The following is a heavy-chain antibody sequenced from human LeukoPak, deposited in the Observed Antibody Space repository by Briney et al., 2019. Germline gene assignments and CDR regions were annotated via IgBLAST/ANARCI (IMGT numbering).Heavy chain of an antibody. D-gene: IGHD6-13*01. CDR3: AREEVIAAAGPTLDY. CDR1: GYTFTDYY. CDR2: INPNSGGT. J-gene: IGHJ4*02. Sequence: ASVKVSCKASGYTFTDYYMHWVRQAPGQGLEWMGWINPNSGGTNYAQKFQGRVTMTRDTSISTAYMELSRLRSDDTAVFYCAREEVIAAAGPTLDYWGQGALVTASS. V-gene: IGHV1-2*02.